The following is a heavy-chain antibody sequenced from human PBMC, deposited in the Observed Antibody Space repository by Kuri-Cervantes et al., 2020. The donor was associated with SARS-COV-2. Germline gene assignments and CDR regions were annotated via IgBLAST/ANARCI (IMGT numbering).Heavy chain of an antibody. J-gene: IGHJ3*02. CDR2: IWYDGSNK. CDR1: GFTFSSYS. CDR3: AKDCSSTSCDDACDI. D-gene: IGHD2-2*01. V-gene: IGHV3-33*06. Sequence: GESLKISCAASGFTFSSYSMNWVRQAPGKGLEWVAVIWYDGSNKYYADSVKGRFTISRDNSKNTLYLQMNSLRAEDTAVYYCAKDCSSTSCDDACDIWGQGTMVTVSS.